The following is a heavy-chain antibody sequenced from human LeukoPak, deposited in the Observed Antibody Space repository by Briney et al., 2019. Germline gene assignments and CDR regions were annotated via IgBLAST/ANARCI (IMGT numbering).Heavy chain of an antibody. CDR2: ISGSGGST. Sequence: PGRSLRLSCAASGFTFSSYGMHWVRQAPGKGLEWVSAISGSGGSTYYADSVKGRFTISRDNSKNTLYLQMNSLRAEDTAVYYCAKDLTIFPHLYYYGMDVWGQGTTVTVSS. CDR1: GFTFSSYG. V-gene: IGHV3-23*01. J-gene: IGHJ6*02. CDR3: AKDLTIFPHLYYYGMDV. D-gene: IGHD3-10*02.